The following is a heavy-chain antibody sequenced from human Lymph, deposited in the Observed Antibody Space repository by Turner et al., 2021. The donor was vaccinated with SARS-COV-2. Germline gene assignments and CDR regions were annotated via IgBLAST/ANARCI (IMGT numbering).Heavy chain of an antibody. Sequence: EVQLVETGGGLIQTGGSLRLSCAASGIIVSRNYMNWVRQAPGKGLEWVSVIYSGGTTYYAVSVKGRFTISRDNSKNTLYLQMNSLRVEDTAVYYCARDLGTYGMDVWGQGTTVTVSS. CDR1: GIIVSRNY. CDR2: IYSGGTT. D-gene: IGHD6-13*01. V-gene: IGHV3-53*02. CDR3: ARDLGTYGMDV. J-gene: IGHJ6*02.